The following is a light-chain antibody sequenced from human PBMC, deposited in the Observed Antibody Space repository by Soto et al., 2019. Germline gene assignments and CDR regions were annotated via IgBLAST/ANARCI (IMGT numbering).Light chain of an antibody. CDR2: AAS. J-gene: IGKJ4*01. CDR3: QHYHSQSIT. CDR1: EKIFKF. V-gene: IGKV1-5*01. Sequence: DILLIQSPATLSASVGDRITITCRASEKIFKFLAWYQQRSGSAPNLLIYAASDLEKGVPSRFSGSGSGTEFTLTIDNLQPNDSATYFCQHYHSQSITFGGGTQVDVK.